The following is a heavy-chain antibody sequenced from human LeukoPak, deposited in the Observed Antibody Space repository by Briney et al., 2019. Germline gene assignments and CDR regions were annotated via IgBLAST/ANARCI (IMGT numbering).Heavy chain of an antibody. CDR3: AKDLWWFGEYDAFDI. V-gene: IGHV3-23*01. J-gene: IGHJ3*02. Sequence: GSLRLSCAASGFTFSSYAMNWVRQAPGKGLEWVSTISGSGGSTYYADSVKGRFIFSRDNSKNTLYLQMNSLRAEDTAVYYCAKDLWWFGEYDAFDIWGQGTMVTVSS. CDR2: ISGSGGST. D-gene: IGHD3-10*01. CDR1: GFTFSSYA.